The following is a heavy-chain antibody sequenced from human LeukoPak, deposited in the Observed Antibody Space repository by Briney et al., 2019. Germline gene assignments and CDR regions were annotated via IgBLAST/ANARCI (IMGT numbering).Heavy chain of an antibody. V-gene: IGHV3-11*04. CDR1: GFTFSDNY. J-gene: IGHJ4*02. CDR2: TSSSGNTT. D-gene: IGHD6-19*01. Sequence: GGSLRLSCAASGFTFSDNYMSWIRQAPGKGLEWVSYTSSSGNTTKNADSVKGRFTITRDNAKNSLYLQMNSLRAEDTAVYYCARDGGSAWFLDYWGQGTLVTVSS. CDR3: ARDGGSAWFLDY.